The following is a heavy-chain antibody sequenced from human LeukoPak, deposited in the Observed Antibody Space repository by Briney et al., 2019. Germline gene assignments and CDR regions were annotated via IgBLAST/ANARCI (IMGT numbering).Heavy chain of an antibody. Sequence: GASVKVSCKASGYTFTSYDINWVRQATGQGLEWMGWMNPNSGNTGYAQKFQGRVTMTRNTSISTAYMELSSLRSEDTAVYYCARGLPGYYDYVWGSYRYNLFDPWGQGTLVTVSS. CDR2: MNPNSGNT. CDR1: GYTFTSYD. V-gene: IGHV1-8*01. CDR3: ARGLPGYYDYVWGSYRYNLFDP. J-gene: IGHJ5*02. D-gene: IGHD3-16*02.